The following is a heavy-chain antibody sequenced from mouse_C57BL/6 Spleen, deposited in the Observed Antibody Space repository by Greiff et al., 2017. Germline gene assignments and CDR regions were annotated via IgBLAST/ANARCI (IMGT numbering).Heavy chain of an antibody. V-gene: IGHV2-6-1*01. CDR1: GFSLTSYG. D-gene: IGHD1-1*01. Sequence: VQLVESGPGLVAPSQSLSITCTVSGFSLTSYGVHWVRQPPGKGLEWLVVIWSDGSTTYNSALKSRLSISKDNSKSQVFLKMNSLQTDDTAMYYCARHYYYGSRNWYFDVWGTGTTVTVSS. CDR3: ARHYYYGSRNWYFDV. CDR2: IWSDGST. J-gene: IGHJ1*03.